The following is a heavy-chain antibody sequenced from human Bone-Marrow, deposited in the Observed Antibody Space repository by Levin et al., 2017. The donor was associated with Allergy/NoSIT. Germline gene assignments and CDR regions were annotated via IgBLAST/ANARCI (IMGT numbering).Heavy chain of an antibody. V-gene: IGHV3-30*18. CDR2: ISYDGTHK. J-gene: IGHJ3*02. CDR3: AKVSRVFGGYTYGVDDAFDI. Sequence: GESLKISCAVSGFTFSTYGMHWVRQAPGKGLEWVTLISYDGTHKYYADSVKGRFTTSRDQSKNTLYLQMNSLRAEDTAVYYCAKVSRVFGGYTYGVDDAFDIWGQGTMVTVSS. D-gene: IGHD5-18*01. CDR1: GFTFSTYG.